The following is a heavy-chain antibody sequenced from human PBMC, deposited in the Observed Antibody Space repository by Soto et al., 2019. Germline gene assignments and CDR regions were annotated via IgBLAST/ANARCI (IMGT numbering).Heavy chain of an antibody. J-gene: IGHJ6*02. V-gene: IGHV3-21*01. D-gene: IGHD2-21*02. CDR1: GVSFSTYS. CDR2: ISSRGDT. CDR3: AREETAWPLAYGLDV. Sequence: GGSLRLSGSASGVSFSTYSMNWVRQAPGKGLEWVSSISSRGDTYYADSVKGRFTISRDNAKNSVSLQMDSLRAEDAAVYYCAREETAWPLAYGLDVWGQGTTVTVSS.